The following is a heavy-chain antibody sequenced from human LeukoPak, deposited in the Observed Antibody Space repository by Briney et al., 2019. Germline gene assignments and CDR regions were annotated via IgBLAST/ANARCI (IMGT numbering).Heavy chain of an antibody. J-gene: IGHJ5*02. CDR3: ARGSITMVRGVIRGWCDP. V-gene: IGHV4-34*01. CDR1: GGSFSGYY. CDR2: INHSGST. Sequence: SETLSLTCAVYGGSFSGYYWSWIRLPPGKGLEWIGEINHSGSTNYNPSLKSRVTISVDTSKNQFSLKLSSVTAADTAVYYCARGSITMVRGVIRGWCDPWGQGTLVTVSS. D-gene: IGHD3-10*01.